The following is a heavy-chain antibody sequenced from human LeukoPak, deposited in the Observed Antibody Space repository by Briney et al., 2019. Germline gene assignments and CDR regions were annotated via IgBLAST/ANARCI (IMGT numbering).Heavy chain of an antibody. CDR1: GFTFNSYA. CDR2: IVGDTVT. D-gene: IGHD1-26*01. CDR3: AKGSAQWEPYDY. J-gene: IGHJ4*02. Sequence: PGGSLRLSCAASGFTFNSYAMSWVRQAPGKGLEWVSAIVGDTVTFYTDSVKGRFTISRDNSKNTLYLQMNGLRAEDTAIYYCAKGSAQWEPYDYWGQGTLVTVSS. V-gene: IGHV3-23*01.